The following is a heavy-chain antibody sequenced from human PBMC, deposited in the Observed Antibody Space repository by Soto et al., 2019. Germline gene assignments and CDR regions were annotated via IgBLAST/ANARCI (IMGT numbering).Heavy chain of an antibody. CDR2: FDPEDGET. V-gene: IGHV1-24*01. Sequence: ASVKVSCKVSGYTLTELSIHWVRQAPGKGLEWMGGFDPEDGETIYAQKFQGRVTMTEDTSTDTAYMELSSLRSEDTAVYYCATVGLELPPRFDYWGQGTLVTVSS. J-gene: IGHJ4*02. D-gene: IGHD1-7*01. CDR3: ATVGLELPPRFDY. CDR1: GYTLTELS.